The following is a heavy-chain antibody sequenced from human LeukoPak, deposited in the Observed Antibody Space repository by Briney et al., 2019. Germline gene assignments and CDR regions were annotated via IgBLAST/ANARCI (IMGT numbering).Heavy chain of an antibody. Sequence: SSSSYYWGWVRQAPGKGLEWVSSISGGHGGTYYADSVKGRFTISRDGSKNTLYLQVNSLRAEDTAVYYCAKGQYASGWNSGNYWGQGTLVTVSS. CDR2: ISGGHGGT. V-gene: IGHV3-23*01. CDR1: SSSSYY. D-gene: IGHD1/OR15-1a*01. J-gene: IGHJ4*02. CDR3: AKGQYASGWNSGNY.